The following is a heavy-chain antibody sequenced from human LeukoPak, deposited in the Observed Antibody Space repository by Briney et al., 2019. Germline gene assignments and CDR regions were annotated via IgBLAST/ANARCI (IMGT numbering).Heavy chain of an antibody. Sequence: GGSLRLSCAASGFTFSSYAMSWVRQAPGKGLEWVSAISGSGGSTYYADSVKGRFTISRDNSKNTLYLQMNSLRAEDTAVYYCAKDLIGRYSKGYFDYWGQGTLVTVSS. CDR1: GFTFSSYA. CDR3: AKDLIGRYSKGYFDY. CDR2: ISGSGGST. J-gene: IGHJ4*02. V-gene: IGHV3-23*01. D-gene: IGHD5-18*01.